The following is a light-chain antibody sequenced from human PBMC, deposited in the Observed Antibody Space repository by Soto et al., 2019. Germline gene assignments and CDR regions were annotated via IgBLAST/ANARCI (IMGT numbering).Light chain of an antibody. J-gene: IGLJ2*01. Sequence: QSVLTQPASVSGSPGQSIAISCTGTSSDVGSYNLVSWYQHHPGKAPKLLIYEVTKRPSGVSDRFSGSKSGNTASLTISGLQAEDEADYYCCSYAGTTTPVLFGGGTKVTVL. CDR3: CSYAGTTTPVL. CDR2: EVT. CDR1: SSDVGSYNL. V-gene: IGLV2-23*02.